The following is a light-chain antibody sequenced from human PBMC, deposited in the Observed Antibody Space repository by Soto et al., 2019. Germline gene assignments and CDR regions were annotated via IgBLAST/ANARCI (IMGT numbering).Light chain of an antibody. CDR3: QQYGSSPLT. CDR2: DTS. J-gene: IGKJ4*01. CDR1: QSVSSY. Sequence: EIVLTQSPGTLSLSVGERVTLSCRASQSVSSYLSWYQQTPGQAPRLLIYDTSNRATGTPDRFSGSGSGTDFTLSLSRLEPEDCTVYYCQQYGSSPLTFGGGTTVEIK. V-gene: IGKV3-20*01.